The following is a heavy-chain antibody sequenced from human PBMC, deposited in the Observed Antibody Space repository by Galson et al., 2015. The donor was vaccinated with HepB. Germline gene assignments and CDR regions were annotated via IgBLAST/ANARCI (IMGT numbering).Heavy chain of an antibody. D-gene: IGHD3-3*01. V-gene: IGHV3-23*01. CDR3: AKDQTYYDFWSGYYISEDYFDY. CDR1: GFTFSSYA. J-gene: IGHJ4*02. CDR2: ISGRGGST. Sequence: SLRLSCAASGFTFSSYAMSWVRQAPGKGLEWVSAISGRGGSTYYADSVKDRFTISRDNSKNTLYLQMNSLRAEDTAVYYCAKDQTYYDFWSGYYISEDYFDYWGQGTLVTVSS.